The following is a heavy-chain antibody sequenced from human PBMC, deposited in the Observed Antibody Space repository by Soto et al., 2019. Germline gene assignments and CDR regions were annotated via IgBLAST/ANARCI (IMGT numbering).Heavy chain of an antibody. CDR1: GGSISSYY. J-gene: IGHJ4*02. CDR3: ARDGPYSSGWYPFDY. V-gene: IGHV4-59*12. CDR2: IYYSGST. D-gene: IGHD6-19*01. Sequence: SSENLSLTRTVSGGSISSYYLSWIRQPPGKGLEWIGYIYYSGSTNYNPSLKSRVTISVDTSKNQFSLKLSSVTAADTAVYYCARDGPYSSGWYPFDYWGQGTLVTVSS.